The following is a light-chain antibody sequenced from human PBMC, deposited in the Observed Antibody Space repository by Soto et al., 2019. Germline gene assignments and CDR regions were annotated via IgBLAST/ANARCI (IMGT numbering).Light chain of an antibody. Sequence: QSALTQPASVSGAPGQSITISCTGTSTDIGAANYVSWYQQHPDKAPKLIIYDVNYRPSGISSRFSGSKSANTASLTISGLQADDEAEYFRSSHALFGGGTKLTVL. J-gene: IGLJ3*02. CDR2: DVN. CDR1: STDIGAANY. CDR3: SSHAL. V-gene: IGLV2-14*03.